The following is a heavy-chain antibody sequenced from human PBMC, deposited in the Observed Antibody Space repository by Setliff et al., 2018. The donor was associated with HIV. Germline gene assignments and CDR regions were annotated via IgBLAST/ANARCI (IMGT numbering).Heavy chain of an antibody. CDR1: GGSISSSSYY. Sequence: SETLSLTCTVSGGSISSSSYYWGWIRQPPGKGLEWIGSIYYSGSTYANPSLKSRVTISVDTSKNQFSLNLSSVTAADTAVYYCVGSTIAAAVYYYYYYMDVWGKGTTVTFSS. CDR2: IYYSGST. CDR3: VGSTIAAAVYYYYYYMDV. V-gene: IGHV4-39*01. J-gene: IGHJ6*03. D-gene: IGHD6-13*01.